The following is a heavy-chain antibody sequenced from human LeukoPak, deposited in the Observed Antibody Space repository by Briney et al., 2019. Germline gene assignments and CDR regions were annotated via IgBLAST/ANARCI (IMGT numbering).Heavy chain of an antibody. CDR3: ARDTTGRTKVRYFDY. V-gene: IGHV1-69*13. CDR1: GGTFSSYA. J-gene: IGHJ4*02. Sequence: SVKVSCKASGGTFSSYAISWVRQAPGQGLEWMGGVIPIFGTANYAQKFQGRVTITADESTSTDYMELSSLRSEDAAVYYCARDTTGRTKVRYFDYWGQGTLVTVSS. CDR2: VIPIFGTA. D-gene: IGHD1-1*01.